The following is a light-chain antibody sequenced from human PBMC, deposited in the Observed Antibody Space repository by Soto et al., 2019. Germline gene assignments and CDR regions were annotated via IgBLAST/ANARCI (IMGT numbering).Light chain of an antibody. J-gene: IGLJ2*01. Sequence: ELTQPPSVSVAPGKTARITCGGNNIGSKSVHWYQQKPGQAPVLVIYYDSVRPSGIPERFSGSNSGNTATLTISRVEAGDEADYYCQVWDSSSDHVVFGGGTQLTVL. CDR2: YDS. CDR3: QVWDSSSDHVV. CDR1: NIGSKS. V-gene: IGLV3-21*04.